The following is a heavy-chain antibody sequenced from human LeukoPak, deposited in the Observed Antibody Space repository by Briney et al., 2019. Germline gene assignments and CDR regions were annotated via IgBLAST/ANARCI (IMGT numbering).Heavy chain of an antibody. CDR3: ATDFYDST. CDR1: GFTFSNAW. CDR2: IRSNSDGGTI. D-gene: IGHD3-22*01. J-gene: IGHJ5*02. V-gene: IGHV3-15*07. Sequence: PEGSLRLSCATSGFTFSNAWMNWVRQAPGKGLEWVGRIRSNSDGGTIDYAAPVKGGFTLSRDDSKTTLYLQMNSLQTEDTAVYYCATDFYDSTWGQGTLVTVSS.